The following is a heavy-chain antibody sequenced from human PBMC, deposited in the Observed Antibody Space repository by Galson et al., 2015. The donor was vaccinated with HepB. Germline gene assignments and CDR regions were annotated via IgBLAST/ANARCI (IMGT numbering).Heavy chain of an antibody. CDR2: INHSGST. J-gene: IGHJ4*02. D-gene: IGHD6-19*01. Sequence: SETLSLTCAVYGGSFSGYYWSWIRQPPGKGLEWIGEINHSGSTNYNPSLKSRVTISVDTSKNQFSLKLSSVTAADTAVYYCARVTGSTAVAGTFSDYWGQGTLVTVSS. CDR3: ARVTGSTAVAGTFSDY. V-gene: IGHV4-34*01. CDR1: GGSFSGYY.